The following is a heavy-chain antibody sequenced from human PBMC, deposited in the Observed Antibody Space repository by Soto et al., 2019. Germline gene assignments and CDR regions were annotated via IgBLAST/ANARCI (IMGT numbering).Heavy chain of an antibody. V-gene: IGHV3-23*01. CDR1: GFTFSTYD. D-gene: IGHD3-3*01. CDR3: AKPPLRFLEWLLYY. Sequence: EVQLLESGGGLVQPGGSLTLSCAGSGFTFSTYDMSWVRQAPGKGLEWVSSISDSGGHTYYADSVRGRFTISRDNSKDTLYLHMNRLRAEDTAVYYCAKPPLRFLEWLLYYWGQGTLVTVSP. J-gene: IGHJ4*02. CDR2: ISDSGGHT.